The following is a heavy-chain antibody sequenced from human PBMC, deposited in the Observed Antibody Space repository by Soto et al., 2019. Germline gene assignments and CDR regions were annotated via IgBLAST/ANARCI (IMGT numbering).Heavy chain of an antibody. CDR3: VRIRYQLPSSVLWLDP. Sequence: SETLSLTCAVYGGFLSESYWTWIRQPPGKGLEWTGEINHVGGTNYNPSLKSRVTMSVDTSQNQFSLRLISVTAADTAMYFCVRIRYQLPSSVLWLDPWGQGTPVTVSS. CDR1: GGFLSESY. CDR2: INHVGGT. D-gene: IGHD3-16*01. J-gene: IGHJ5*02. V-gene: IGHV4-34*01.